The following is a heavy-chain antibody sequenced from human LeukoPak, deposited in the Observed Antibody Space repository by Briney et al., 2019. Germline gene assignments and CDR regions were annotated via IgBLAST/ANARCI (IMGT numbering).Heavy chain of an antibody. CDR1: GGSISSSSYY. D-gene: IGHD2-15*01. Sequence: SETLSLTCTVSGGSISSSSYYWGWIRQPPGKGLEWIGRIYYSGSTYYNPSLKSRVTISVDTTKNQFSLMLSSVTAATTALYFCARHGLLGYCSGGGCYEGGGGFDYWGQGTLVTVSS. V-gene: IGHV4-39*01. CDR3: ARHGLLGYCSGGGCYEGGGGFDY. CDR2: IYYSGST. J-gene: IGHJ4*02.